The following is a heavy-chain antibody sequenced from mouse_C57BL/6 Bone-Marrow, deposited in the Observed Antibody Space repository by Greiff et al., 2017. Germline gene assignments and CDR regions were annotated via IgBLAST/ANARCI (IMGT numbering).Heavy chain of an antibody. CDR2: ISDGGSYT. V-gene: IGHV5-4*01. D-gene: IGHD1-1*01. CDR1: GFTFSSYA. J-gene: IGHJ2*01. Sequence: EVKVVESGGGLVKPGGSLKLSCAASGFTFSSYAMSWVRQTPEKRLEWVATISDGGSYTYYPDNVKGRFTISRDNAKNNLYLQMSHLKSEDTAMYYCAREYYGSSWVDDWGQGTTLTVSS. CDR3: AREYYGSSWVDD.